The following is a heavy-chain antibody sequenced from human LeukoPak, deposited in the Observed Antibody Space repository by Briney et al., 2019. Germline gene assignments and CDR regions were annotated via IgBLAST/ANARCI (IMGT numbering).Heavy chain of an antibody. J-gene: IGHJ4*02. D-gene: IGHD3-22*01. V-gene: IGHV4-31*03. CDR2: SNPSGML. CDR1: GASFNSDDQY. Sequence: PSQTLSLTCTVSGASFNSDDQYWNWIRQSPGKGLEWSGSSNPSGMLYNKPSLESRVTMSRDKSKNQFSLNLNSVTAADTAVYFCSRGLDSRKLGYWGQGILVTVSS. CDR3: SRGLDSRKLGY.